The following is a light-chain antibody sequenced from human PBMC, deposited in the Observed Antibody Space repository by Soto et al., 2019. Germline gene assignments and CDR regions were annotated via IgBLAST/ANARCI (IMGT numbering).Light chain of an antibody. Sequence: EIVLTQSPGTLSLSPGERATLSCRASQSVSSNYLAWYQQKPGQAPRLLIYGASYRATGIPDRFSGSGSGTDFTLTISRLELEDFGVYSCQQYGSSSMYTFGQGTKLEIK. J-gene: IGKJ2*01. CDR2: GAS. V-gene: IGKV3-20*01. CDR1: QSVSSNY. CDR3: QQYGSSSMYT.